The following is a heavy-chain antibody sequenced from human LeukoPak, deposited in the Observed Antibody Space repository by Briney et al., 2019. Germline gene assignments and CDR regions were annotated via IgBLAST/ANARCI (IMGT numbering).Heavy chain of an antibody. CDR1: GFTFSNYA. J-gene: IGHJ4*02. CDR2: ISGSDGST. V-gene: IGHV3-23*01. Sequence: GGSLRLSCAASGFTFSNYALSWVRQAPGKGLEWVSAISGSDGSTNYADSVKGRFTISRDSFKKTLNLQMNSLRAEDTAVYYCARWGTHGDCDYWGQGTQVTVSS. D-gene: IGHD2-21*02. CDR3: ARWGTHGDCDY.